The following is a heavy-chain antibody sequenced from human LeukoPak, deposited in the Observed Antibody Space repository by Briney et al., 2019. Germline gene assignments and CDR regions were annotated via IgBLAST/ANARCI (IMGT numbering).Heavy chain of an antibody. CDR3: ARSTYDYVWGSYRRFDY. CDR2: VYYSGSS. CDR1: GGSINGYY. J-gene: IGHJ4*02. D-gene: IGHD3-16*02. V-gene: IGHV4-59*08. Sequence: SETLSLTCTVSGGSINGYYWTWIRQSPGKGLEWIGYVYYSGSSNYNPSLKSRVTISADTSKNQFSLKLSSVTAADTAVYYCARSTYDYVWGSYRRFDYWGQGTLVTVSS.